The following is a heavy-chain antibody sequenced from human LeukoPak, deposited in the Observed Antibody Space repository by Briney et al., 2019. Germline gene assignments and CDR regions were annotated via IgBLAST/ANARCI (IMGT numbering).Heavy chain of an antibody. CDR2: IYYSGST. J-gene: IGHJ5*02. CDR3: ARMNYYDSDWFDP. Sequence: SETLSLTCTVSGGSISSGGYYWSWIRQHPGKGLEWIGYIYYSGSTYYNPSLKSRVTISVDTSKNQFSLKLSSVTAADTAVYYCARMNYYDSDWFDPWGQGTLVTVSS. D-gene: IGHD3-22*01. CDR1: GGSISSGGYY. V-gene: IGHV4-31*03.